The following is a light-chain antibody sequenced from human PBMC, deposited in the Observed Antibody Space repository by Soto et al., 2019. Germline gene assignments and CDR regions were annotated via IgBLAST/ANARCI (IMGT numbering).Light chain of an antibody. CDR1: QVIYNN. CDR2: GAS. V-gene: IGKV1-27*01. Sequence: DIQMTQSPSSLSASVGDRLTITCRASQVIYNNLAWYQQKPGKAPKLLIYGASNLQSGVPSRFSGSGSGTEFTLTISSLQPEDVATYYCQKCNSALTFGPGTYVDIK. J-gene: IGKJ3*01. CDR3: QKCNSALT.